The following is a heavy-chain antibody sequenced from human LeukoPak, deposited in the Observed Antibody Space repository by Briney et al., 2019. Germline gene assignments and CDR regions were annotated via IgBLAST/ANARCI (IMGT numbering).Heavy chain of an antibody. Sequence: GGSLRLSCAASGFTFSSYWMTWVRQAPGKGLEWVANIKQDGSEKYYVDSVKGRFTISRDNAKNTLYLQMNSLRAEDTAVYYCARDASRARLFDYWGQGTLVTVSS. CDR1: GFTFSSYW. D-gene: IGHD2-2*01. CDR2: IKQDGSEK. CDR3: ARDASRARLFDY. J-gene: IGHJ4*02. V-gene: IGHV3-7*01.